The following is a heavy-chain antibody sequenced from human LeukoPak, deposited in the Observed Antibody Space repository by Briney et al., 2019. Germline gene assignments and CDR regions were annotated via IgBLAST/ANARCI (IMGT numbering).Heavy chain of an antibody. CDR3: ARVARYDFWSGEGAFDI. CDR2: IYTSGST. CDR1: GYSISSGYY. J-gene: IGHJ3*02. Sequence: PSETLSLTCTVSGYSISSGYYWGWIRQPPGKGLEWIGRIYTSGSTNYNPSLKSRVTMSVDTSKNQFSLKLSSVTAADTAVYYCARVARYDFWSGEGAFDIWGQGTMVTVSS. V-gene: IGHV4-38-2*02. D-gene: IGHD3-3*01.